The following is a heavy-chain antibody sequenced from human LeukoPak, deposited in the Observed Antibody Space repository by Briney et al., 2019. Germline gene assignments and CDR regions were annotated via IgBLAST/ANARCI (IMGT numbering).Heavy chain of an antibody. J-gene: IGHJ4*02. Sequence: GASVKVSCKASGYTFTYYSMHWVRQAPGQGLEWMGYINPNSGGTNYAQKFQGRVTITRDTSISTAYMELYSLRSDDTAVYYCRATVDYWGQGTLVTVSS. D-gene: IGHD1-26*01. CDR2: INPNSGGT. CDR3: RATVDY. CDR1: GYTFTYYS. V-gene: IGHV1-2*02.